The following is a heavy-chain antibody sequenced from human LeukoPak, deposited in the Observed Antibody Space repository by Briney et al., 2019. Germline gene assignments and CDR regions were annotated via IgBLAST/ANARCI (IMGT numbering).Heavy chain of an antibody. J-gene: IGHJ4*02. D-gene: IGHD6-19*01. V-gene: IGHV4-59*08. CDR2: IYYSGST. CDR3: ATLRRGSSGWYNGFDH. CDR1: GGSISSYY. Sequence: KPSETLFLTCTVSGGSISSYYWTWIRQPPGKGLEWIGYIYYSGSTNYNPSLKGRVTISVDTSKNQFSLKLSSVTAADTAVYYCATLRRGSSGWYNGFDHWGQGTLVTVSS.